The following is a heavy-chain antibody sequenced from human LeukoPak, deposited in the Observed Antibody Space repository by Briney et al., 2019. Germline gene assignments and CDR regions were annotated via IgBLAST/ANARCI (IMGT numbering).Heavy chain of an antibody. D-gene: IGHD3-16*01. Sequence: SETLSLTCTVSGGSISGYYWSWIRQPAGKGLEWIGRIFSSGNTNYNPSLKSRVTISVDRSKNQLSLKLTSVTAADTAVYYCARDLGGWGTFDIWGQGTMVTVSS. CDR1: GGSISGYY. J-gene: IGHJ3*02. CDR3: ARDLGGWGTFDI. V-gene: IGHV4-4*07. CDR2: IFSSGNT.